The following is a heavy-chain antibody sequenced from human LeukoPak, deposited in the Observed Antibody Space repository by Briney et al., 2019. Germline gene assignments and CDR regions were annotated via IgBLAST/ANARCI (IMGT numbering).Heavy chain of an antibody. D-gene: IGHD2-15*01. Sequence: AGSLRLSCAASGCTFSSYAMSWVRQAPGKGLEWVSAISGSGGSTYYADSVKGRFTISTDNSKNTLYLQMNSLRAEDTAVYYCATKDIVVVVAARAFDIWGQGTMVTVSS. J-gene: IGHJ3*02. CDR1: GCTFSSYA. CDR2: ISGSGGST. CDR3: ATKDIVVVVAARAFDI. V-gene: IGHV3-23*01.